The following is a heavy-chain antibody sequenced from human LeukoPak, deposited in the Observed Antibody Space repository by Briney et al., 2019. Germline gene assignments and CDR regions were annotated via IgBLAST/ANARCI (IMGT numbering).Heavy chain of an antibody. Sequence: SVKVSCKASGGTFSSYAISWVRQAPGQGLEWMGRIIPILGIANYAQKFQGRVTITADKSTSTAYMELSSLRSEDTAVYYCASDQWELLWRYYYGMDVWGQGTTVTVSS. CDR1: GGTFSSYA. J-gene: IGHJ6*02. D-gene: IGHD1-26*01. CDR3: ASDQWELLWRYYYGMDV. CDR2: IIPILGIA. V-gene: IGHV1-69*04.